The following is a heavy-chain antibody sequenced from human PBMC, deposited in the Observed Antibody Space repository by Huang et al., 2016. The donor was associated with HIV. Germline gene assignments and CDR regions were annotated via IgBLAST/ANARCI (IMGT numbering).Heavy chain of an antibody. J-gene: IGHJ4*02. CDR2: IKSDESST. CDR1: GFTFSSYW. Sequence: EVQLVESGGGLVQPGGSLRLSCAASGFTFSSYWMHWVRQVPGKGLVWVSHIKSDESSTRYADSVKVRFTLSRDNAKNTLYLQMNSLRAEDTAVYYCARGSRHGKYYYGSGTAYWCQGTLVTVSS. CDR3: ARGSRHGKYYYGSGTAY. D-gene: IGHD3-10*01. V-gene: IGHV3-74*01.